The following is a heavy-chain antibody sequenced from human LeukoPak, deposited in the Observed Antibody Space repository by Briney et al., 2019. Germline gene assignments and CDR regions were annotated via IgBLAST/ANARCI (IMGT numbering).Heavy chain of an antibody. D-gene: IGHD2-2*01. J-gene: IGHJ4*02. Sequence: GGSLRLSCAASGFTFSSYAMSWVRQAPGKGLEWVSAISGSGGNTYYADSVKGRFTISRDNSRDTLYLQLNSLRAEDTAVYYCAKIPKGGYFDSWGQGTLVAVSS. V-gene: IGHV3-23*01. CDR2: ISGSGGNT. CDR1: GFTFSSYA. CDR3: AKIPKGGYFDS.